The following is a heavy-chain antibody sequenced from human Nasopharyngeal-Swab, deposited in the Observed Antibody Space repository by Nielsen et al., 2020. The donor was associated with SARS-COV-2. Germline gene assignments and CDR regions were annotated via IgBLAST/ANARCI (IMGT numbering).Heavy chain of an antibody. J-gene: IGHJ5*02. D-gene: IGHD2-2*01. Sequence: GESLKISCAASGFTFSSYAMSWVRQAPGKGLEWVSAISGSGGSTYYADSVKGRFTISRDNSKNTLYLQMNSLRAEGTAVYYCAKDAIVVVPAAPMGWFDPWGQGTLVTVSS. CDR1: GFTFSSYA. CDR2: ISGSGGST. CDR3: AKDAIVVVPAAPMGWFDP. V-gene: IGHV3-23*01.